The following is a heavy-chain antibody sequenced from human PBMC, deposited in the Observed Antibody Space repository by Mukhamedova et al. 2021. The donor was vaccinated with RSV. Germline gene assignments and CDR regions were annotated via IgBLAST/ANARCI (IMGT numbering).Heavy chain of an antibody. CDR2: ISDDGTTI. Sequence: GLVWVARISDDGTTINYAESVRGRFTISRDSAQNTLYLQMDSPRVEDTGMYYCARDVVVGRTTRTPLDYWGQGTLVTVSS. CDR3: ARDVVVGRTTRTPLDY. J-gene: IGHJ4*02. D-gene: IGHD2-15*01. V-gene: IGHV3-74*01.